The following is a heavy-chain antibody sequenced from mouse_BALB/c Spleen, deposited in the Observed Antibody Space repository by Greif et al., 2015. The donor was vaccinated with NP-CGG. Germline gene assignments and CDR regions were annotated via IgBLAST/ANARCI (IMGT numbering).Heavy chain of an antibody. D-gene: IGHD4-1*01. J-gene: IGHJ4*01. V-gene: IGHV1-84*02. Sequence: VQLQQSGPYLVQPGASVQLSCLSSGYTFPLYYILWVNPQPGPGLEWFGWLYPGSGNTKYNEKFKGKATLTVDTPPSTVYMQLRILTSEDTAVYFGARSTGTEAMDDWGQGTSVTVSS. CDR1: GYTFPLYY. CDR3: ARSTGTEAMDD. CDR2: LYPGSGNT.